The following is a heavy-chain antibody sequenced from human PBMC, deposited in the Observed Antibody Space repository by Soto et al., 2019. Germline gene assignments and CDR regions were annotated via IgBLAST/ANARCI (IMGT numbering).Heavy chain of an antibody. V-gene: IGHV3-23*01. J-gene: IGHJ4*02. Sequence: EVQLLESGGRLVQPGGSLRLSCAASAVRFSTYAMSWVRQAPGKGLEWVSGLFGGGDGIAYADSVKGRFTISRDNSNNMLYLQMHSLRAEDTAVYYCAKDRQPDVLWPFDHWGLGTLVTVSS. CDR1: AVRFSTYA. CDR3: AKDRQPDVLWPFDH. CDR2: LFGGGDGI. D-gene: IGHD3-10*02.